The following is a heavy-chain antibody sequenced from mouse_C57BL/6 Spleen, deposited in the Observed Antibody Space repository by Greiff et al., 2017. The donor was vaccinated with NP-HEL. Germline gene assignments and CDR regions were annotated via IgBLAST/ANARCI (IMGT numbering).Heavy chain of an antibody. CDR3: ARRSTMVTRKDYAMDY. Sequence: VQLQQPGAELVKPGASVKLSCKASGYTFTSYWMHWVKQRPGQGLEWIGMIHPNSGSTNYNEKFKSKATLTVDKSSSTAYMQLSSLTSEDSAVYYCARRSTMVTRKDYAMDYWGQGTSVTVSS. V-gene: IGHV1-64*01. J-gene: IGHJ4*01. CDR2: IHPNSGST. D-gene: IGHD2-2*01. CDR1: GYTFTSYW.